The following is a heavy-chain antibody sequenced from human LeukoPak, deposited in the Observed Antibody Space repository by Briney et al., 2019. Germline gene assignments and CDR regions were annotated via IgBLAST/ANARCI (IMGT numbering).Heavy chain of an antibody. CDR1: GGSISSYY. J-gene: IGHJ4*02. D-gene: IGHD6-19*01. Sequence: SETLSLTCTVSGGSISSYYWSWIRQPPGKGLEWIGYIYYTGTTNYNPSLKSRVTISVDTSKNHFSLKLSSVTAADTAVYYCARRYSSGWYYFDYWGQGTLVTVSS. CDR3: ARRYSSGWYYFDY. CDR2: IYYTGTT. V-gene: IGHV4-59*08.